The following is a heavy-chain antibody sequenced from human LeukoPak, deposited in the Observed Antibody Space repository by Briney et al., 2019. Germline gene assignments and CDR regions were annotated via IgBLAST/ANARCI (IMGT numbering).Heavy chain of an antibody. V-gene: IGHV4-39*01. J-gene: IGHJ4*02. CDR3: ARHMPYAGIYLDY. CDR2: DYHTSST. Sequence: SETLSFTCTVAAASISSESYYWGSIRQPLGKVLEWIGADYHTSSTSYNPSLNTRVTITFNTPTNQDPPHLSSVTAADTAVYYCARHMPYAGIYLDYWGQGTLVTASS. D-gene: IGHD4-23*01. CDR1: AASISSESYY.